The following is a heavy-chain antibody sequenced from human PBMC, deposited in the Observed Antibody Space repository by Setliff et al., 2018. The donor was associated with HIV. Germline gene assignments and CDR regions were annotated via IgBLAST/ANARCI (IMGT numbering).Heavy chain of an antibody. CDR1: GGSISSSSYY. V-gene: IGHV4-39*01. Sequence: SETLSLTCTVSGGSISSSSYYWGWIRQPPGKGLEWIGSIYYSGSTYYMPSLQSRVTISVDMSKNQFSLNLNSVTAAGTAVYYCARGQGCGGGCHYAFEMWGQGTMVTVSS. CDR2: IYYSGST. CDR3: ARGQGCGGGCHYAFEM. D-gene: IGHD2-21*02. J-gene: IGHJ3*02.